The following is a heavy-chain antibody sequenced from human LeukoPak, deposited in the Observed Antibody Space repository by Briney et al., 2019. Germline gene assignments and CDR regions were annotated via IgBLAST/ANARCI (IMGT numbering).Heavy chain of an antibody. CDR3: ARRAGGFFNYVGPGRRFWFDP. V-gene: IGHV4-38-2*01. J-gene: IGHJ5*02. D-gene: IGHD4-23*01. CDR2: MYHGGRT. Sequence: SETLSLTCAVSGYSISSGYYWGWIRQPPGKGLEWIGSMYHGGRTYYNPSFKSRVTISVDTSKNQFSLKLSSVTAADTAAYYCARRAGGFFNYVGPGRRFWFDPWGQGTLVTVSS. CDR1: GYSISSGYY.